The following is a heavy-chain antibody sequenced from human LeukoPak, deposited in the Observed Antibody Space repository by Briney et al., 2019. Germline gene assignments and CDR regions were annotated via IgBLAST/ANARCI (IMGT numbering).Heavy chain of an antibody. CDR1: GGSVSRDNYY. V-gene: IGHV4-61*01. CDR2: VYYSGST. CDR3: AGDLYGSGHFLPESP. J-gene: IGHJ5*02. D-gene: IGHD3-10*01. Sequence: PSETLSLTCTVSGGSVSRDNYYWTWIRQAPRKGLEWIGYVYYSGSTNYNPSLKSRVTISLDTSKNQFSLKLSSVTAADTAVYYCAGDLYGSGHFLPESPWGQGTLVTVSS.